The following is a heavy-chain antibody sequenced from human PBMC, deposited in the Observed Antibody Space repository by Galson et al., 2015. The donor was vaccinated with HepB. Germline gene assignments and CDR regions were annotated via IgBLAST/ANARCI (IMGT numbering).Heavy chain of an antibody. V-gene: IGHV7-4-1*02. CDR2: INTNTGNP. J-gene: IGHJ5*02. D-gene: IGHD6-13*01. CDR3: ARGPRIAAAGSWFDP. CDR1: GYTFTSYA. Sequence: SVKVSCKASGYTFTSYAMNWVRQAPGQGLEWMGWINTNTGNPTHAQGFTGRFVFSLDTSVSTAYLQISSLKAEDTAVYYCARGPRIAAAGSWFDPWGQGTLVTVSS.